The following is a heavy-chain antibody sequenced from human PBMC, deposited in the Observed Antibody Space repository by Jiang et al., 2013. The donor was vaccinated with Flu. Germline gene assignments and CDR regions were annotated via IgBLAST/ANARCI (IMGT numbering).Heavy chain of an antibody. CDR2: TYYRSKWYN. CDR1: GDSVSSNSAA. Sequence: AISGDSVSSNSAAWNWIRQSPSRGLEWLGRTYYRSKWYNDYAVSVKSRITINPDTSKNQFSLQLNSVTPEDTAVYYCARGQGPLYSSGWYDYWGQGTLVTVSS. V-gene: IGHV6-1*01. J-gene: IGHJ4*02. CDR3: ARGQGPLYSSGWYDY. D-gene: IGHD6-19*01.